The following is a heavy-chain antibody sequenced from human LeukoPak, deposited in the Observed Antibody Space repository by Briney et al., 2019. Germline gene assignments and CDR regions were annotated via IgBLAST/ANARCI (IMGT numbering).Heavy chain of an antibody. CDR3: ARGKTGSYYSRSYYMDV. J-gene: IGHJ6*03. CDR1: GFTFSSYS. V-gene: IGHV3-48*04. D-gene: IGHD3-10*01. CDR2: ISYSSSTI. Sequence: PGGSLRLSCAASGFTFSSYSMNWVRQAPGKGLEWVSYISYSSSTIYYADSVKGRFTISRDNAKNSLYLQMNSLRAEDTAVYYCARGKTGSYYSRSYYMDVWGKGTTVTISS.